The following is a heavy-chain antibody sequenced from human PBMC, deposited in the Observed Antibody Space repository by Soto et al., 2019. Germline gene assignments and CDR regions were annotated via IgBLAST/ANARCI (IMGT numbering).Heavy chain of an antibody. Sequence: GGSLRLSCAASGLRLSSFGMHWVRQAPGKGLEWVAVIWYDGNKKYYGDSVMGRFSISRDNSTNTLYLEMNSLRAEDTAVYYCVVDTTGLLDYWGQGTLVTVSS. CDR2: IWYDGNKK. CDR1: GLRLSSFG. J-gene: IGHJ4*02. D-gene: IGHD5-18*01. V-gene: IGHV3-33*03. CDR3: VVDTTGLLDY.